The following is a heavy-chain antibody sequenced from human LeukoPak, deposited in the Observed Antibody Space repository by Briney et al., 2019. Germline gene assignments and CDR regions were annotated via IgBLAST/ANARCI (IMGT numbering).Heavy chain of an antibody. V-gene: IGHV3-33*06. CDR3: AKVLGLYNWNDGGFDY. Sequence: GGSLRLSCAGSGFTFSSYGMHLVRQAPGKGLEWVAVIWYDGSKKYYADSVKGRFTISRDNSKNTLYLQMNSLRAEDTAVYYCAKVLGLYNWNDGGFDYWGQGTLVTVSS. D-gene: IGHD1-20*01. J-gene: IGHJ4*02. CDR2: IWYDGSKK. CDR1: GFTFSSYG.